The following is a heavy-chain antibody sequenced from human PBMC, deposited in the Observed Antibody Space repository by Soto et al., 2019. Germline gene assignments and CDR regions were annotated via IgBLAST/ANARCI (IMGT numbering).Heavy chain of an antibody. V-gene: IGHV1-46*01. CDR1: RYTFTSYY. D-gene: IGHD6-13*01. CDR2: INPRAGST. CDR3: SRGLSVSRKDYYFDY. J-gene: IGHJ4*02. Sequence: GASVSVSCMASRYTFTSYYMHWVRQARGHELEWMGIINPRAGSTSYAQKIQGRVNMTRETSTRTVNIEPSSMRSEGTAVYCCSRGLSVSRKDYYFDYWGQGTLVTVSS.